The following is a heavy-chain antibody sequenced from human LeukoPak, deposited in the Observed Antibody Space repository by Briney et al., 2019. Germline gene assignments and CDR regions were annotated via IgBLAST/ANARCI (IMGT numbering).Heavy chain of an antibody. CDR1: GYTFTDYY. CDR3: AREETYCSGGSCYCY. D-gene: IGHD2-15*01. J-gene: IGHJ4*02. CDR2: INPNSGGT. Sequence: ASVKVSCKASGYTFTDYYMHWVRQAPGQGLEWMGWINPNSGGTNYAQKFQGRVTMTRDTSISTAYMELSRLRSDDTAVYSCAREETYCSGGSCYCYWGQGTLVTVSS. V-gene: IGHV1-2*02.